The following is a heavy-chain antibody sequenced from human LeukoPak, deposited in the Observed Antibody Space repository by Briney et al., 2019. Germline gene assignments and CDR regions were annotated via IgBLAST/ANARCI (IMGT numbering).Heavy chain of an antibody. CDR3: ARETRIAVAGTVDY. V-gene: IGHV3-21*01. J-gene: IGHJ4*02. CDR2: ISSSSSYI. CDR1: GFTFSSYS. Sequence: PGESLRLSCAASGFTFSSYSMNWVRQAPGKGLEWVSSISSSSSYIYYADSVKGRFTISRDNAKNSLYLQMNSLRAEDTAVYYCARETRIAVAGTVDYWGQGTLVTVSS. D-gene: IGHD6-19*01.